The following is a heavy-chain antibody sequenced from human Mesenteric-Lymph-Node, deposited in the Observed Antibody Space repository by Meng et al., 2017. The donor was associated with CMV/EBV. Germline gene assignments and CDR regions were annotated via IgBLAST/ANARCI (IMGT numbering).Heavy chain of an antibody. Sequence: ASVKVSCKASGYTFTGYYMHWVRQAPGQGLEWMGWINPDTGGINYAQKFRDRVTLTTGTSITTAYMEMIRLKSDDTAVYYCARVRRLGCPNGVCSLLDPWGQGSLVTVSS. CDR2: INPDTGGI. D-gene: IGHD2-8*01. CDR1: GYTFTGYY. V-gene: IGHV1-2*02. CDR3: ARVRRLGCPNGVCSLLDP. J-gene: IGHJ5*02.